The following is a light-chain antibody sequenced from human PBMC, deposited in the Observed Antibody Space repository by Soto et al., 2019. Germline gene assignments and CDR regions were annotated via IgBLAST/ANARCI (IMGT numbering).Light chain of an antibody. J-gene: IGKJ2*01. CDR2: GAS. CDR1: ESISGY. Sequence: DIQMTQSPSSLSASVGDRISILCRASESISGYLNWCQQRPGQAPKPLIYGASKLHSGVPSRFRGSGSGTNYSLTISGLQREDFATYYCQQSFSTPYSFGQGTKLEIK. CDR3: QQSFSTPYS. V-gene: IGKV1-39*01.